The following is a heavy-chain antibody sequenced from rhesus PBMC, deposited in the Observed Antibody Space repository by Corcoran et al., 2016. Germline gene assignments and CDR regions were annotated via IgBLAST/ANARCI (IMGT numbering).Heavy chain of an antibody. V-gene: IGHV4-73*01. J-gene: IGHJ4*01. D-gene: IGHD4-4*01. CDR2: IDGNSAST. Sequence: QVKLQQWGEGLVKPSETLSLTCAVYGGSISGYYWSWIRQPPGKGLEWIGNIDGNSASTNYTPALKNRVTISKDTSKHQFSLKLSSVTAADTAVYYCARDPYGSDYWGQGVLVTVSS. CDR3: ARDPYGSDY. CDR1: GGSISGYY.